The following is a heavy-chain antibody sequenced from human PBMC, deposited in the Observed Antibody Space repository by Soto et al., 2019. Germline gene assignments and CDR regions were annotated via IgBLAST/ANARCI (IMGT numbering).Heavy chain of an antibody. J-gene: IGHJ5*02. Sequence: ASVKVSCKASGYTFAGYYMHWVRQAPGQGLEWMGWINPNSGGTNYAQKFQGRVTMTRDTSISTAYMELSRLRFDDTAVYYCARDYPPDYYDSSGYYFGGWFDLWGQGTLVTVSS. D-gene: IGHD3-22*01. CDR3: ARDYPPDYYDSSGYYFGGWFDL. V-gene: IGHV1-2*02. CDR2: INPNSGGT. CDR1: GYTFAGYY.